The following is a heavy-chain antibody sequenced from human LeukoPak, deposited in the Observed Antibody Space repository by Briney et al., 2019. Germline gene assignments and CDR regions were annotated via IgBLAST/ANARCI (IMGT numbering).Heavy chain of an antibody. Sequence: GRPLRLSCAASGFTFSSYGMHWVRQAPGKGLEWVAVIWYDGSNKYYADSVKGRFTISRDNFKNTLYLQMNSLRAEDTAVYYCARPLYGSGSWDYFDYWGQGTLVTVSS. CDR1: GFTFSSYG. D-gene: IGHD3-10*01. CDR2: IWYDGSNK. J-gene: IGHJ4*02. V-gene: IGHV3-33*01. CDR3: ARPLYGSGSWDYFDY.